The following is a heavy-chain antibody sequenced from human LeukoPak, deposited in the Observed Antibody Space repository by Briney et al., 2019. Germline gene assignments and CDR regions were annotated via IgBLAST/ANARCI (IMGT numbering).Heavy chain of an antibody. Sequence: SETLSLTCTVPDGSISNSFWNWVRQPPGKGLGWIAYIHTSGSTNYNPAFKSRVTLSVDTSKSQFSLRLISVTASDTAVYYCANSYDGKIVPFDNWGQGTLVTVSS. V-gene: IGHV4-4*09. D-gene: IGHD4-23*01. CDR2: IHTSGST. CDR3: ANSYDGKIVPFDN. J-gene: IGHJ4*02. CDR1: DGSISNSF.